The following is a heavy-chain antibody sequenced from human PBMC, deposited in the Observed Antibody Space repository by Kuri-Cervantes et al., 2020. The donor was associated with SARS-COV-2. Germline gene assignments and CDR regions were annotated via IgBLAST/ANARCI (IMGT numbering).Heavy chain of an antibody. D-gene: IGHD2-2*02. V-gene: IGHV3-33*06. J-gene: IGHJ4*02. Sequence: GGSLRLSCVGSGFSFSTYAMSWVRQAPGKGLEWVAVIWYNGSNKYYADSVKGRFTISRDNSKNTLYLQMNSLRAEDTAVYYCAKDGCSSTSCYMGYYFDYWGQGTLVTVSS. CDR1: GFSFSTYA. CDR3: AKDGCSSTSCYMGYYFDY. CDR2: IWYNGSNK.